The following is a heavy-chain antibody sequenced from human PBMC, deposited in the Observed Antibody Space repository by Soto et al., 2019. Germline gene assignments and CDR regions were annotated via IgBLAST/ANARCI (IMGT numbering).Heavy chain of an antibody. D-gene: IGHD3-22*01. V-gene: IGHV1-69*13. CDR2: IIPIFGTA. Sequence: SVKVSCKASGGTFSSYAISWVRQAPGQGLEWMGGIIPIFGTANYAQKFQGRVTITADESTSTAYMELSSLRSEDTAVYYCARDRSEVDYYGSSGYYWPDAFDIWGQGTMVTVSS. CDR3: ARDRSEVDYYGSSGYYWPDAFDI. CDR1: GGTFSSYA. J-gene: IGHJ3*02.